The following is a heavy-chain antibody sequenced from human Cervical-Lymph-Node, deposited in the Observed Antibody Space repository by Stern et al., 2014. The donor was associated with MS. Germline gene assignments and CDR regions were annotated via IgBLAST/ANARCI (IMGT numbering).Heavy chain of an antibody. CDR3: ASQYQVLYLDS. CDR2: IAFDGSYK. Sequence: VQLVQSGGGVVQPGRSLRLSCAASGFRFRNFDIHWVRQAPGKGLEWVAVIAFDGSYKDYADSVQARCTVSRDVSENPLYLHRNGLRGEDTAVYYCASQYQVLYLDSWGQGTLVTVSS. D-gene: IGHD2-2*01. CDR1: GFRFRNFD. J-gene: IGHJ4*02. V-gene: IGHV3-30*03.